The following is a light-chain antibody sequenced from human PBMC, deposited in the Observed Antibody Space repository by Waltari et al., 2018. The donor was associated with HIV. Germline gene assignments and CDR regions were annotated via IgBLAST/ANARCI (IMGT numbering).Light chain of an antibody. CDR2: KSN. V-gene: IGLV1-44*01. J-gene: IGLJ3*02. CDR1: CSNIGTNA. Sequence: QSVLTQPPSASGTPGQSVTIPCSGSCSNIGTNALNWYQQLPGTAPKLLIYKSNERSSGVPDRFSASKSGASASLAISGLQSEDEAVYYCAAWDDSLNEVFGGGTKLTVL. CDR3: AAWDDSLNEV.